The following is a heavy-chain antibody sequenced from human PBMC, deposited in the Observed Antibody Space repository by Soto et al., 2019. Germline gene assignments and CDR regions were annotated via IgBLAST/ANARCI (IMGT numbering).Heavy chain of an antibody. J-gene: IGHJ5*01. D-gene: IGHD3-22*01. V-gene: IGHV4-59*11. Sequence: PSETRSLTCTISGDSFSNHYWTGIRQSPGKGLEWIGYIFHSGITDYNPSVKSRVTISIDKSRNLFSLNLTSVTAADTAVYYCARDRYFYDSRGYYRTLDSWGQGTLVTVSS. CDR2: IFHSGIT. CDR1: GDSFSNHY. CDR3: ARDRYFYDSRGYYRTLDS.